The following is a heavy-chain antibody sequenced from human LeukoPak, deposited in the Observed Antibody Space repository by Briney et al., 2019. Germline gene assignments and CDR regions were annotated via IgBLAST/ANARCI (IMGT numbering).Heavy chain of an antibody. J-gene: IGHJ6*03. Sequence: GGSLRLSCAASGFTFTTYGMHWVRQTLGKGLEWVAVISYDGRKNYYADSVRGRFTISRDNSKNALYLQLNSLRPEDTAVYYCAKDPDAFCGGDCYAWEPRYMDVWGKGTTVTVSS. D-gene: IGHD2-21*02. V-gene: IGHV3-30*18. CDR2: ISYDGRKN. CDR3: AKDPDAFCGGDCYAWEPRYMDV. CDR1: GFTFTTYG.